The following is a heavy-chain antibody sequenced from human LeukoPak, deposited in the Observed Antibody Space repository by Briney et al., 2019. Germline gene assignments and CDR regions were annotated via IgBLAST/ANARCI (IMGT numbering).Heavy chain of an antibody. CDR3: ARVRGYSYGELDY. Sequence: SETLSLTCTVSGGSVSSGGYYWSWIRQHPGKGLEWIGHISYSGDTYYNPSLNSRVTISVGTSKSQFSLKLSSVNDADTAVYYCARVRGYSYGELDYWGPGTLVTVSS. D-gene: IGHD5-18*01. CDR2: ISYSGDT. V-gene: IGHV4-31*03. J-gene: IGHJ4*02. CDR1: GGSVSSGGYY.